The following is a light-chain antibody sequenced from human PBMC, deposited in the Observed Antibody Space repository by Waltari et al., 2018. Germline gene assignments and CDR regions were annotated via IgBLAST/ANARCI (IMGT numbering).Light chain of an antibody. V-gene: IGKV4-1*01. CDR2: WAS. CDR1: QRAFAASKNKNY. CDR3: QQYQISPPEYA. Sequence: DIVMTQSPDSLAVSLGERATINCKSSQRAFAASKNKNYVSWYQQKPGQPPKLLIYWASTREAGVPDRFSGSGSGTEFTLTISSLQADDVAVYYCQQYQISPPEYAFGQGTKLEIK. J-gene: IGKJ2*01.